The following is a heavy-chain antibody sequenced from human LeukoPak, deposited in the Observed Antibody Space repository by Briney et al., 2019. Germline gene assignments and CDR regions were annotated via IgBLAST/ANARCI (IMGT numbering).Heavy chain of an antibody. CDR3: ARLTGNGATYFEY. CDR1: GGSISSGSYY. CDR2: IYYSGST. J-gene: IGHJ4*02. V-gene: IGHV4-39*01. Sequence: SETLSLTCTVSGGSISSGSYYWGWIRQPPGKGLEWIGRIYYSGSTYYNPSLQSRVTISIDTSKNQFSLKLSSVTAADTAVYYCARLTGNGATYFEYWGQGTLVTVSS. D-gene: IGHD1-14*01.